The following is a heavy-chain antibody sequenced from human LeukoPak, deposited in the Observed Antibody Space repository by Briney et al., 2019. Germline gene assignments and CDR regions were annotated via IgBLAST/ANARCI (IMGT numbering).Heavy chain of an antibody. Sequence: SETLSLTCTVSGGSISSYYWSWIRQPPGKGLEWIGYIYYSGSTNYNPSLKSRVTISVDTSKNQFSLKLSSVTAADTAVYYCAGHRHGYLDVWGQGTTVTVSS. J-gene: IGHJ6*02. CDR1: GGSISSYY. D-gene: IGHD3-22*01. CDR2: IYYSGST. V-gene: IGHV4-59*08. CDR3: AGHRHGYLDV.